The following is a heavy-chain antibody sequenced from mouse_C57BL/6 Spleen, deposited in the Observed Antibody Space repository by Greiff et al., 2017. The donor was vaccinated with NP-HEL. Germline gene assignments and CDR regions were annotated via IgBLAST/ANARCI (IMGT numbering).Heavy chain of an antibody. Sequence: QVQLQQPGAELVKPGASVKVSCKASGYTFTSYWMHWVKQRPGQGLEWIGMIHPNSGSTNYNEKFKSKATLTVDKSSSTAYMQLSSLTSEDSAVYYCARVGLYYSNPFDYWGQGTTLTVSS. CDR1: GYTFTSYW. CDR2: IHPNSGST. D-gene: IGHD2-5*01. J-gene: IGHJ2*01. CDR3: ARVGLYYSNPFDY. V-gene: IGHV1-64*01.